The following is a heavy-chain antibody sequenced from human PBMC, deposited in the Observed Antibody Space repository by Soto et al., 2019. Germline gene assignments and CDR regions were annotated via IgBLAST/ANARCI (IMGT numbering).Heavy chain of an antibody. Sequence: ASVKVSCKASGYTFVAYFMHWVRQAPGQGLEWMGWINPNSGGTKYAQNFQGWVTMTRDTSISTAYMELSRLSSDDTAVYYCAIAATGTTFDSWGQGTLVTVSS. D-gene: IGHD6-13*01. J-gene: IGHJ4*02. V-gene: IGHV1-2*04. CDR1: GYTFVAYF. CDR3: AIAATGTTFDS. CDR2: INPNSGGT.